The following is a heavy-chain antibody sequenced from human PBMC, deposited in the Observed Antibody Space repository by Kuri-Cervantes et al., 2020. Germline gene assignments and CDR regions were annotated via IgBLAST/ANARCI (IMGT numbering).Heavy chain of an antibody. Sequence: SETLSLTCTVSGGSISSYYWSWIRQPPGKGLEWIGYIYYSGSTNYNPSLKSRVTISIDKSKNQFSLKLDSVTAADTAVYYCARDSSSRGSFDYWGQGTLVTVSS. CDR1: GGSISSYY. CDR2: IYYSGST. D-gene: IGHD6-13*01. V-gene: IGHV4-59*12. CDR3: ARDSSSRGSFDY. J-gene: IGHJ4*02.